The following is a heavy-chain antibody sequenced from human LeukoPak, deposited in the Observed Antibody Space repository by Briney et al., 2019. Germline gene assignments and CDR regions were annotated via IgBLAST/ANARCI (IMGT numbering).Heavy chain of an antibody. CDR2: INHSGST. D-gene: IGHD2-15*01. Sequence: PSETLSLTCALYGGSFSGYYWSWIRQPPGKGLEWIGEINHSGSTNYNPSLKSRVTISVDTSKNQFSLKLSSVTAADTAVYYCARAVCSGGSCYRRTPFDYWGQGTLVTVSS. CDR3: ARAVCSGGSCYRRTPFDY. CDR1: GGSFSGYY. V-gene: IGHV4-34*01. J-gene: IGHJ4*02.